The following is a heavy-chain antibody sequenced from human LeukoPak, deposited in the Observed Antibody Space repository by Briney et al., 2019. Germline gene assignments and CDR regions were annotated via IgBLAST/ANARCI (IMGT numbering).Heavy chain of an antibody. J-gene: IGHJ4*02. CDR1: GFTFSSYA. Sequence: TGGSLRLSCAASGFTFSSYAMSWVRQAPGKGLEWVSAISGSGGSTYYADSVKGRFTISRDNSKNTLYLQMNSLRAEDTAVYYCAKSYYYDRGGEYYFDYWGQGTLVTVSS. CDR2: ISGSGGST. D-gene: IGHD3-22*01. V-gene: IGHV3-23*01. CDR3: AKSYYYDRGGEYYFDY.